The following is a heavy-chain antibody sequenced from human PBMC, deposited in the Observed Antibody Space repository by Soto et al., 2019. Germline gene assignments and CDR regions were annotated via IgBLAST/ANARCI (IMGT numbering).Heavy chain of an antibody. J-gene: IGHJ4*02. V-gene: IGHV2-5*02. Sequence: QITLKEAGPTLVKPTQTLTLTCTFSGFSLSTTRVAVGWIRQPPGKALEWLALNYWDDDKRYSPFLKSRLTITKDTSKNQVVLTMTNIDPVDTDTYYCAHSVVAGLGYYFDYWGQGTLVTVSS. D-gene: IGHD6-19*01. CDR1: GFSLSTTRVA. CDR2: NYWDDDK. CDR3: AHSVVAGLGYYFDY.